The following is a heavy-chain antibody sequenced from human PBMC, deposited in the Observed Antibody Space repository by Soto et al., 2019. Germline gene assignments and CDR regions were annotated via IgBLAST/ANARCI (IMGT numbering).Heavy chain of an antibody. D-gene: IGHD3-16*01. CDR1: GFTFSSYA. CDR2: MWYDGTNK. V-gene: IGHV3-33*08. Sequence: PGGSLRLSCAASGFTFSSYAKSWVRQSPGKGLEWVAVMWYDGTNKYYGESVKGRFTISRDNSENTLYLQMNSLRVEDTAVYYCARDATFGTKGGSFDIWGHGTLVTVSS. CDR3: ARDATFGTKGGSFDI. J-gene: IGHJ3*02.